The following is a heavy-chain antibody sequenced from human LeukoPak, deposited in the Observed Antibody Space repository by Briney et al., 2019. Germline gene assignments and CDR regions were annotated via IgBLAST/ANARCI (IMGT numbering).Heavy chain of an antibody. CDR3: ARDVGRYCSSTSCYTDWFDP. J-gene: IGHJ5*02. D-gene: IGHD2-2*02. CDR1: GYTFTGYY. CDR2: INPNSGGT. Sequence: GSSVKVSCKASGYTFTGYYMHWVRQAPGQGLEWMGWINPNSGGTNYAQKFQGRVTMTRDTSNSTAYMELSRLRSDDTAVYYCARDVGRYCSSTSCYTDWFDPWGQGTLVTVSS. V-gene: IGHV1-2*02.